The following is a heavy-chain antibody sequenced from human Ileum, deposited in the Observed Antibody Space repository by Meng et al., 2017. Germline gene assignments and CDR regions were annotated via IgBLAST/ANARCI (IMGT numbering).Heavy chain of an antibody. CDR2: IRSKANNYAT. Sequence: EVQLVESGGGLVHPGGSLKLSCAASGFSFSDSSMHWVRQASGKGLEWVGHIRSKANNYATAYAASVKGRFTISRDESKNTAYLQMSSLKTEDTAVYYCTRLYSAGWGQGTLVTVSS. J-gene: IGHJ4*02. CDR1: GFSFSDSS. D-gene: IGHD6-13*01. V-gene: IGHV3-73*02. CDR3: TRLYSAG.